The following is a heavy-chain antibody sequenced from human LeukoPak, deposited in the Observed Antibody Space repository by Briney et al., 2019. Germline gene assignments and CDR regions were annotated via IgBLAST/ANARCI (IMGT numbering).Heavy chain of an antibody. CDR3: AKDRSGSSGWLGGYYFDY. Sequence: GASVKVSCKASGYTFTSYEINWERQATGQGLEWMGWMNPNSGNTGYAQKFQGRVTMTRNTSISTAYMELSSLRSEDTAVYYCAKDRSGSSGWLGGYYFDYWGQGTLVTVSS. J-gene: IGHJ4*02. CDR1: GYTFTSYE. CDR2: MNPNSGNT. D-gene: IGHD6-19*01. V-gene: IGHV1-8*01.